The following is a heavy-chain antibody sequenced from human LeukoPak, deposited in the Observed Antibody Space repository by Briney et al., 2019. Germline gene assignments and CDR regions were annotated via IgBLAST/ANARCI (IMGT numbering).Heavy chain of an antibody. CDR1: GGSISSYY. Sequence: SETLSLTCTVSGGSISSYYWSWIRQPPGKGLEWIGYIYYSGSTNYNPSLKSRVTISVDTSKNQFSLKLSSVTAADTAVYYCARHRDSSSWSAPLDYWGQGTLVTVSS. CDR3: ARHRDSSSWSAPLDY. J-gene: IGHJ4*02. D-gene: IGHD6-13*01. CDR2: IYYSGST. V-gene: IGHV4-59*08.